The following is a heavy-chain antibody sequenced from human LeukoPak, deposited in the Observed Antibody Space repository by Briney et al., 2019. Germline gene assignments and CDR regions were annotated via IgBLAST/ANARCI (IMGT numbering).Heavy chain of an antibody. CDR1: GGSISSSSYY. CDR2: IYYSGST. CDR3: ARVDSSGWYYYYYYYMDV. D-gene: IGHD6-19*01. J-gene: IGHJ6*03. V-gene: IGHV4-39*07. Sequence: SETLSLTCSVSGGSISSSSYYWGWIRQPPGKGLEWIGSIYYSGSTYYNPSLKSRVTISVDTSKNQFSLKLSSVTAADTAVYYCARVDSSGWYYYYYYYMDVWGKGTTVTVSS.